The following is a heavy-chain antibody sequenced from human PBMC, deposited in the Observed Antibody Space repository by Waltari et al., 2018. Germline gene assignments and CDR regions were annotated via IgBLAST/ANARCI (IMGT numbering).Heavy chain of an antibody. J-gene: IGHJ4*02. D-gene: IGHD3-22*01. V-gene: IGHV3-23*01. Sequence: EVHLLESGGGLAQPGGSLRLSCAAAGFTVISYAMRWVRQAPGKGLGGVSGISDSGVITKYADSVKGRFTVSRDNSKNTVFLQLNSLRAEDTAIYYCARHLYSIDYLELGNWGQGTQVTVSS. CDR1: GFTVISYA. CDR2: ISDSGVIT. CDR3: ARHLYSIDYLELGN.